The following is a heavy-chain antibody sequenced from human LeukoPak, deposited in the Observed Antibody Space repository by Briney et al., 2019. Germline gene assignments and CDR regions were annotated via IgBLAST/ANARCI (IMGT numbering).Heavy chain of an antibody. CDR1: GYSFTTYY. CDR2: IYPGDSDT. D-gene: IGHD5-12*01. CDR3: ARHRGYSGYIGAFDI. Sequence: GESLKISCKGSGYSFTTYYIAWVRQMPGKGLEWMGIIYPGDSDTRYSPSFQGQVTISADKSISTAYLQWSSLKASDTAMYYCARHRGYSGYIGAFDIWGQGTMVTVSS. J-gene: IGHJ3*02. V-gene: IGHV5-51*01.